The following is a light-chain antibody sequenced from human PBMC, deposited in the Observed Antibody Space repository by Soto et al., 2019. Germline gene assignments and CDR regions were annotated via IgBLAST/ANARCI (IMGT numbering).Light chain of an antibody. V-gene: IGKV1-39*01. Sequence: DIQMTQSPSSLSASVGGRVTITCRASQTITNYLNWYQQKPGKAPKLLIYAASSLERGVPSRFSGSGSATEFTLTISGLQPDDFATYYCQQYKDYVYTFGQGTKVDIK. CDR2: AAS. CDR1: QTITNY. CDR3: QQYKDYVYT. J-gene: IGKJ2*01.